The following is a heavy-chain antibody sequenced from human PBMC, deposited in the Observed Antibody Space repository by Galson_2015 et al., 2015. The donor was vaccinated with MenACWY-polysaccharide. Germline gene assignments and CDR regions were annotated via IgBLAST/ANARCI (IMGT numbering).Heavy chain of an antibody. CDR1: GFTFSSYG. V-gene: IGHV3-33*01. Sequence: SLRLSCAASGFTFSSYGMHWVRQAPGKGLEWLAVIWDDGSNKYYGDSVKGRFTISRDNSKNTLYLQMTSLRAEDTAVYYCARGSRQYYYYMDVWGKGTTVTVSS. CDR3: ARGSRQYYYYMDV. CDR2: IWDDGSNK. J-gene: IGHJ6*03. D-gene: IGHD2/OR15-2a*01.